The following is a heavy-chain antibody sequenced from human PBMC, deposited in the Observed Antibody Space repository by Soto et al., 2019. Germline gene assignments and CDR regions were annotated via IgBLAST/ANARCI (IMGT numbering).Heavy chain of an antibody. CDR1: GFTFSSYS. Sequence: KPGGSLRLSCAASGFTFSSYSMNWVRQAPGKGLEWVSSISSSSSYIYYADSVKGRFTISRDNAKNSLYLQMNSLRAEDTAVYYCARGVNDFWSAIDYWGQGTLVTVSS. D-gene: IGHD3-3*01. CDR2: ISSSSSYI. CDR3: ARGVNDFWSAIDY. J-gene: IGHJ4*02. V-gene: IGHV3-21*01.